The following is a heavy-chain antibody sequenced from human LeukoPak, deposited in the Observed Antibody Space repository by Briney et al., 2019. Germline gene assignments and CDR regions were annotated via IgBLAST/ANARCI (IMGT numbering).Heavy chain of an antibody. CDR3: ARGRARYYGSGSYSL. CDR1: GGSFSGYY. V-gene: IGHV4-34*01. Sequence: ASETLSLTCAVYGGSFSGYYWSWIRQPPGKGLEWIGEINHSGSTNYNPSLKSRVTISVDTSENQFSLKLSSVTAADTAVYYCARGRARYYGSGSYSLWGQGTLVTVSS. D-gene: IGHD3-10*01. J-gene: IGHJ4*02. CDR2: INHSGST.